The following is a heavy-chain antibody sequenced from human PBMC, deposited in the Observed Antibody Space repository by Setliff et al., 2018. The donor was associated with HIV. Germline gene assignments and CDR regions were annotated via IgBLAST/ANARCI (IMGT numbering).Heavy chain of an antibody. CDR3: ARSRSMDV. J-gene: IGHJ6*02. CDR1: GYTFTRHH. CDR2: INPSGGST. V-gene: IGHV1-46*01. Sequence: ASVKVSCKASGYTFTRHHVHWVRQAPGQGLEWMGIINPSGGSTSYAQKFQGRVTFTSDTSATTAYMELSSLRSEDTAVYYCARSRSMDVWGQGTSVTVSS.